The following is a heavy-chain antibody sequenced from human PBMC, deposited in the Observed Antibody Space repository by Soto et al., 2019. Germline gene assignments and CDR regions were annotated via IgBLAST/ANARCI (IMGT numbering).Heavy chain of an antibody. CDR1: GGSISSGGYY. J-gene: IGHJ6*02. Sequence: PSETLSLTCTVSGGSISSGGYYWSWIRQHPGKGLEWIGYIYYSGSTYYNPSLKSRVTISVDTSKNQFSLKLSSVTAADTAVYYCARGPTRDYDFWSRHSYYYGMDVWGQGTTVTVSS. CDR3: ARGPTRDYDFWSRHSYYYGMDV. V-gene: IGHV4-31*03. CDR2: IYYSGST. D-gene: IGHD3-3*01.